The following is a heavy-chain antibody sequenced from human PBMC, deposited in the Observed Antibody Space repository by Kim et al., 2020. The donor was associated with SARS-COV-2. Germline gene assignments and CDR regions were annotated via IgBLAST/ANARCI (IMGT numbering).Heavy chain of an antibody. CDR3: ARGGDYYDSTLGPRDY. Sequence: ASVKVSCKASGYTFTSYGISWVRQAPGQGLEWMGWISAYNGNTNYAQKLQGRVTMTTDTPTSTAYMALRSLRSDDTAVYYCARGGDYYDSTLGPRDYWGQGTLVTVSS. CDR1: GYTFTSYG. V-gene: IGHV1-18*04. CDR2: ISAYNGNT. D-gene: IGHD3-22*01. J-gene: IGHJ4*02.